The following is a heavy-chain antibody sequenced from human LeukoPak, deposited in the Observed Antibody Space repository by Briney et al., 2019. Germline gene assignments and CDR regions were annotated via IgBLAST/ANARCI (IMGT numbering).Heavy chain of an antibody. V-gene: IGHV1-2*02. CDR2: INPNSGGT. D-gene: IGHD3-22*01. J-gene: IGHJ4*02. CDR3: ARVSTPEYYYDSSGYSHFDY. CDR1: RYTFTGYY. Sequence: ASVKVSCKASRYTFTGYYMHWVRQAPGQGLEWMGWINPNSGGTNYAQKFQGRVTMTRDTSISTAYMELSRLRSDDTAVYYCARVSTPEYYYDSSGYSHFDYWGQGTLVTVSS.